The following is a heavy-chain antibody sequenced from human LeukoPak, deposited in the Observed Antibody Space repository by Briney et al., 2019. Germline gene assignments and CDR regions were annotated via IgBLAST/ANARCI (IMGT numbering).Heavy chain of an antibody. J-gene: IGHJ4*02. Sequence: PSETLSLTCAVYGGSFSGYYWSWIRQPPGKGLEWIGEINHSGSTNYNPSLKSRVTISADTSKNQFSLKLSSVTAADTAVYYCARDRSIVGATFRDYWGQGTLVTVSS. CDR1: GGSFSGYY. CDR2: INHSGST. CDR3: ARDRSIVGATFRDY. V-gene: IGHV4-34*01. D-gene: IGHD1-26*01.